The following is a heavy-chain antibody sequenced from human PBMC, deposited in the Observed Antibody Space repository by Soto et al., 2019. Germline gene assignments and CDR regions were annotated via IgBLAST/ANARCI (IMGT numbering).Heavy chain of an antibody. CDR2: ISAYNGNT. J-gene: IGHJ4*02. CDR3: ARSSAPGGSYYGEGFDY. CDR1: GYTFTSYG. V-gene: IGHV1-18*04. Sequence: ASVKVSCKASGYTFTSYGISWLRQAPGQGLEWMGWISAYNGNTNYAQKLQGRVTMTTDTSTSTAYMELRSLRSDDTAVYYCARSSAPGGSYYGEGFDYWGQGTLVTVSS. D-gene: IGHD1-26*01.